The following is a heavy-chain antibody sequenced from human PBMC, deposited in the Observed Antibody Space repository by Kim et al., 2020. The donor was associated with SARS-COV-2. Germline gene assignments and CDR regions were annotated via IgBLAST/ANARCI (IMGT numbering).Heavy chain of an antibody. J-gene: IGHJ4*02. V-gene: IGHV3-33*05. CDR1: GFIFRNFG. CDR3: SRPASSHFDF. Sequence: GGSLRLSCAASGFIFRNFGMHWVRQAPGKGLEWVAFISSDGPTAIYADSVRGRFTISRDYSANKLYLQMDSLSAGDTAVYYCSRPASSHFDFWGQGPRVTVST. CDR2: ISSDGPTA. D-gene: IGHD2-2*01.